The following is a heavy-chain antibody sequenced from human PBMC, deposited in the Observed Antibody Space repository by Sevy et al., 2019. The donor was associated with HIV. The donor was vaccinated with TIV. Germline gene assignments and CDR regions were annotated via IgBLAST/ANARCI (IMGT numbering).Heavy chain of an antibody. D-gene: IGHD3-22*01. V-gene: IGHV1-24*01. J-gene: IGHJ4*02. CDR2: FDPEDDET. Sequence: ASVKVSCKVSGYRLSQLSMHWVRQAPGKGLEWMGSFDPEDDETIYAQNFQGRVAMTEDTSTDTAYMELSTLRSEDTAVYYCATTKDYYESSGSPFDYWGLGTLVTVSS. CDR1: GYRLSQLS. CDR3: ATTKDYYESSGSPFDY.